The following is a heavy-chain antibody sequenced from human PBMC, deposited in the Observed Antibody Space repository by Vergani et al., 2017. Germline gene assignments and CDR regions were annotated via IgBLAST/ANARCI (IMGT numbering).Heavy chain of an antibody. Sequence: QVQVVQSGAEVKKSGASVKVSCKTSGYTFSNYYMHWVRQAPGQGLEWMGIINPSGGHTNYAQKFQGRVTMTRDTSTSTVYMELSSLRSEDTAIYYCARDDYGILTGYRYWGQGTLVTVSA. CDR1: GYTFSNYY. J-gene: IGHJ4*02. V-gene: IGHV1-46*03. CDR3: ARDDYGILTGYRY. CDR2: INPSGGHT. D-gene: IGHD3-9*01.